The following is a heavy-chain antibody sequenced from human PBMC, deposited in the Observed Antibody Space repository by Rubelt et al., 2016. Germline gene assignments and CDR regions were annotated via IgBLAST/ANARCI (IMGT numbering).Heavy chain of an antibody. Sequence: VELQQWGAGLLKPSETLSLTCAVYGGSYSDFYWSWIRQSPGKGLEWIGEINHVGSTDFNTSLRSRVFISADASKHQFPLKLSSMTAADAAVYYCANRGAGRRPFDFWGQGTLVSVSS. CDR1: GGSYSDFY. CDR3: ANRGAGRRPFDF. V-gene: IGHV4-34*01. D-gene: IGHD3-10*01. J-gene: IGHJ4*02. CDR2: INHVGST.